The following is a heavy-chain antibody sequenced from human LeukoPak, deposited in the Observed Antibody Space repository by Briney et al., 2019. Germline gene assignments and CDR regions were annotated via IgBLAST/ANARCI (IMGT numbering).Heavy chain of an antibody. D-gene: IGHD2-15*01. CDR3: ARYHDPIVGDAFDI. V-gene: IGHV3-7*01. CDR1: GFSFGSDW. J-gene: IGHJ3*02. Sequence: GGSLRLSCAASGFSFGSDWMTWVRQAPGKGLEWVANIKPDGSEKYYVDSVKGRFTISRDNAKNSLYLQLNSLRAEDTAVYYCARYHDPIVGDAFDIWGQGTMVTVSS. CDR2: IKPDGSEK.